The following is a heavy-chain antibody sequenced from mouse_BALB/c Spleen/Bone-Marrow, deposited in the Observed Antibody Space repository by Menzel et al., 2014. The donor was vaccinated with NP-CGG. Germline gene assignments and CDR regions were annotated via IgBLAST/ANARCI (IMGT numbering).Heavy chain of an antibody. CDR2: IVPSDSYT. CDR3: TRMWAY. V-gene: IGHV1S127*01. CDR1: GYTFTSYW. Sequence: QVQLQQSGAELVKPGASVKMSCKASGYTFTSYWMHWVKQRPGQGLEWIGTIVPSDSYTSYNQKFKGKATLTVDTSSSTAYMQLSSLTSEDSAVYYCTRMWAYWGQGTLVTVSA. J-gene: IGHJ3*01.